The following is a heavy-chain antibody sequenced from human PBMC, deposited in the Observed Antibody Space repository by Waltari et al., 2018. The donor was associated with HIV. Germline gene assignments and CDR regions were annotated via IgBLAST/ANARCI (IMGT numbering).Heavy chain of an antibody. CDR3: ARDGHHGVTKRGNAFDL. CDR1: RFTFSNYE. CDR2: ISGSGSTI. D-gene: IGHD2-21*02. V-gene: IGHV3-48*03. Sequence: EVQLVESGGGAVQPGGSLRLSCVASRFTFSNYEMNWVRQAPGNDLEGILYISGSGSTIYYSDSVKGRFTISRDNAKNSLYLRMNYVTAEDTAIYYCARDGHHGVTKRGNAFDLWGQGTMVTVSP. J-gene: IGHJ3*01.